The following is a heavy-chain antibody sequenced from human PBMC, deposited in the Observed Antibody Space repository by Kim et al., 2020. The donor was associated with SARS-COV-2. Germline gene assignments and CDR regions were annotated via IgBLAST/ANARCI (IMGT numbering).Heavy chain of an antibody. D-gene: IGHD3-10*01. Sequence: SETLSLTCTVSGGSVSSGSYYWSWIRQPPGKGLEWIGYIYYSGSTNYNPSLKSRVTISVDTSKNQFSLKLSSVTAADTAVYYCARGRIGVKAFNWGQGTLVTVSS. CDR3: ARGRIGVKAFN. J-gene: IGHJ4*02. V-gene: IGHV4-61*01. CDR2: IYYSGST. CDR1: GGSVSSGSYY.